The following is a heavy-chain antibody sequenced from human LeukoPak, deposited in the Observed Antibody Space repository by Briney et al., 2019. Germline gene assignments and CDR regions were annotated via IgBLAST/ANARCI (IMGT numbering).Heavy chain of an antibody. V-gene: IGHV3-15*01. CDR2: IKSKTDGGTT. J-gene: IGHJ4*02. D-gene: IGHD3-3*01. CDR1: GFTFSNAW. CDR3: ARLGVPNYFDN. Sequence: GGSLRLSCAASGFTFSNAWMSWVRQAPGKGLEWVGRIKSKTDGGTTDYAAPVKGRFTISRDDSKNTLYLQMNSLRAEDTAVYYCARLGVPNYFDNWGQGTLVTVSS.